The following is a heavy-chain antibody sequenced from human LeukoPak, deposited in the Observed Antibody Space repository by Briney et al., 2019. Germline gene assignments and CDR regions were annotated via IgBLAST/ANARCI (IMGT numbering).Heavy chain of an antibody. D-gene: IGHD3-22*01. CDR1: GFTFSTYT. CDR3: ARDMRGAIYYDSSVLH. J-gene: IGHJ1*01. Sequence: GGSLRLSCAASGFTFSTYTMIWVRQAPGKGLEWVSSISSSSSYIYYLDSVRGRFTISRDNAKNSLYLQMNSLRAEDTAVYYCARDMRGAIYYDSSVLHWGQGTLVTVSS. CDR2: ISSSSSYI. V-gene: IGHV3-21*01.